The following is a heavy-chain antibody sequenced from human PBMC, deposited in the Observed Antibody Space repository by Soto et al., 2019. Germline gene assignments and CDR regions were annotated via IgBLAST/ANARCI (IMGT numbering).Heavy chain of an antibody. Sequence: QVQLVQSGAEVKKPGSSVKVSCKASGGTFSSYAISWVRQAPGQGLEWMGGIIPIFGTANYAQKFQGRVTITADESTSTAYRELSSLRSEDTAVYYCARESYYDSSGYGDAFDIWGQGTMVTVSS. CDR2: IIPIFGTA. D-gene: IGHD3-22*01. V-gene: IGHV1-69*01. CDR1: GGTFSSYA. J-gene: IGHJ3*02. CDR3: ARESYYDSSGYGDAFDI.